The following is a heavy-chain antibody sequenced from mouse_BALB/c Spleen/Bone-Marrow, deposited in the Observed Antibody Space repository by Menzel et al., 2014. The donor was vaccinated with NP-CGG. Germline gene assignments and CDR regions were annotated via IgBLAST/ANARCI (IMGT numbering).Heavy chain of an antibody. Sequence: VQLVQSGPELVRPGVSVKISCTASGFTFTDSAMHWVKQSPEQSLEWIGMIGTYNGNTNYNQKFQGKATMTADKSSNTAYMELTRLTSEEAAIYYCAYYSSSGNGSAYWGQGTLVTVSA. J-gene: IGHJ3*01. CDR2: IGTYNGNT. CDR3: AYYSSSGNGSAY. D-gene: IGHD1-3*01. V-gene: IGHV1-67*01. CDR1: GFTFTDSA.